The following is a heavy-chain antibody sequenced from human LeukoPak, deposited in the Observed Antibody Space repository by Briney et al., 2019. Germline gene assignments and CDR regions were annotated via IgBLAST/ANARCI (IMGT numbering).Heavy chain of an antibody. D-gene: IGHD2-21*02. V-gene: IGHV4-38-2*02. CDR1: GYSIGSGCY. CDR2: IYHSGTA. CDR3: ARDPAMTFNWFAP. Sequence: PSETLSLTCAVSGYSIGSGCYWAWIRQPPGKGLEWIASIYHSGTAYSNPSLQSRATLSVDTSKNQFSLKVSSVTAADTAVYYCARDPAMTFNWFAPWGQGTLVTVSS. J-gene: IGHJ5*02.